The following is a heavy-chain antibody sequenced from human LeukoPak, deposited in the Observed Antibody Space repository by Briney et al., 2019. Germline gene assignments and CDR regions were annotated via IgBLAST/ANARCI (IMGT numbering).Heavy chain of an antibody. D-gene: IGHD1-26*01. J-gene: IGHJ4*02. CDR1: GFTFSIYA. CDR2: IDSSGGGI. Sequence: GGSLRLSCAASGFTFSIYAMTWVRQAPGKGLEWVAVIDSSGGGIYYADSVKGRFTISRDNSKNTLYLQMNSLRAEDTAVFYCGKYSASGSRYFDYWGQGTLVTVSS. CDR3: GKYSASGSRYFDY. V-gene: IGHV3-23*01.